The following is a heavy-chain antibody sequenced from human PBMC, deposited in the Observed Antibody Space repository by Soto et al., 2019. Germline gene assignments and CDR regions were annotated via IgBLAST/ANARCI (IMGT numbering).Heavy chain of an antibody. D-gene: IGHD3-3*01. Sequence: GGSLRLSCAASGFTFSSYSMNWVRQAPGKGLEWVSYISSSSSTIYYADSVKGRFTISRYNAKNSLYLQMNSLRDEDTAVYYCARDPIFGVVIDVSGHNWFDPWGQGTLVTVSS. CDR3: ARDPIFGVVIDVSGHNWFDP. CDR2: ISSSSSTI. V-gene: IGHV3-48*02. CDR1: GFTFSSYS. J-gene: IGHJ5*02.